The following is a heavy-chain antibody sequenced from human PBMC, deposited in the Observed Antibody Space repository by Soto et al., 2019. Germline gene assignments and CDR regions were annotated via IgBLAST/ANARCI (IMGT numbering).Heavy chain of an antibody. CDR3: ASFLAVAGTGAYYFDY. V-gene: IGHV4-39*01. J-gene: IGHJ4*02. D-gene: IGHD6-19*01. CDR2: IYYSGST. CDR1: GGSISSSSYY. Sequence: PSETLSLTCTVSGGSISSSSYYWGWIRQPPGKGLEWIGSIYYSGSTYYNPSLKSRVTISVDTSKNQFSLKLSSVTAADTAVYYCASFLAVAGTGAYYFDYWGQGTLVTSPQ.